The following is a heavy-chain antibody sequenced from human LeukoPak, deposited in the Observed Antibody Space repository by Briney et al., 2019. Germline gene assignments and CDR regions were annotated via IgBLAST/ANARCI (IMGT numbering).Heavy chain of an antibody. CDR1: GFTFSDYY. V-gene: IGHV3-11*01. CDR3: ARDYFGRDVSDYYYGMDV. CDR2: ISSSGSTI. J-gene: IGHJ6*02. Sequence: GGSLRLSCAASGFTFSDYYMSWIRQAPGKGLEWVSYISSSGSTIYYADSVKGRFTISRDNAKNSLYLQMNSLRAEDTAVYYCARDYFGRDVSDYYYGMDVWGQGTTVTVSS. D-gene: IGHD2/OR15-2a*01.